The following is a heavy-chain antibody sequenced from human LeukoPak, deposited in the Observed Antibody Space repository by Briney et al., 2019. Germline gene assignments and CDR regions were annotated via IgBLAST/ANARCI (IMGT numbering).Heavy chain of an antibody. Sequence: PGGSLRLSCAASGFTFSSYGMHWVRQAPGKGLEWVAVISHDGSNKYYADSVKGRFTISRDNSKNTLYLQMNSLRAEDTAVYYCARDGELGSPADAFDIWGQGTMVTVSS. J-gene: IGHJ3*02. CDR1: GFTFSSYG. D-gene: IGHD1-26*01. CDR3: ARDGELGSPADAFDI. CDR2: ISHDGSNK. V-gene: IGHV3-30*03.